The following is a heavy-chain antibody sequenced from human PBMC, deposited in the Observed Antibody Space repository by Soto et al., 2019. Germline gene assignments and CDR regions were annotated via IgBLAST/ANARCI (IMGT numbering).Heavy chain of an antibody. CDR3: ARSLGWYAVDY. Sequence: QVLLQESGPGLVQPSGTLSLSCVVSGVSIGSNYYWGWVRQPPGKGLEWLGDMSHIGSVNYNPSLMSRVTISMDKSQNQFSLKLDSMTAADTAVYSCARSLGWYAVDYWGQGTLVIVSS. J-gene: IGHJ4*02. CDR1: GVSIGSNYY. V-gene: IGHV4-4*02. D-gene: IGHD6-19*01. CDR2: MSHIGSV.